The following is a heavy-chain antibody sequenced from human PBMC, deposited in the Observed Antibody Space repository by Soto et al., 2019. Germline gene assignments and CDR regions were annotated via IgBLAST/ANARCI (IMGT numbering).Heavy chain of an antibody. D-gene: IGHD2-15*01. Sequence: QVQLVQSGAEVKKPGASVKVSCKASGYTFTGYYMHWVRQAPGQGLEWMGWINPNSGGTNYAQKFQGWVTMTRDTSISTAYMELSRLSSDDTAVYYCARDNGYCSGGSCVKPYYYYYGMDVWGQGTTVTVSS. CDR3: ARDNGYCSGGSCVKPYYYYYGMDV. CDR1: GYTFTGYY. V-gene: IGHV1-2*04. CDR2: INPNSGGT. J-gene: IGHJ6*02.